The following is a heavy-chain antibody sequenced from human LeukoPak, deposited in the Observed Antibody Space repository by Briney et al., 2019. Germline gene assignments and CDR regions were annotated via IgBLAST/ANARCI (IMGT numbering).Heavy chain of an antibody. D-gene: IGHD3-22*01. V-gene: IGHV3-7*04. CDR3: AKDFHYYESGDYYYYFDY. CDR1: GFTFSSYW. CDR2: IKQDGSEK. Sequence: PGGSLRLSCAASGFTFSSYWMSWVRQAPGKGLEWVANIKQDGSEKHYVDSVKDRFTISRDNAKNSLYLQMDSLRAEDTAVYYCAKDFHYYESGDYYYYFDYWGQGTLVTVSS. J-gene: IGHJ4*02.